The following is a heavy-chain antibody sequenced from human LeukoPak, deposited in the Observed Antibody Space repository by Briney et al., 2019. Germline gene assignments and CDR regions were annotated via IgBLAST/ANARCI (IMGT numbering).Heavy chain of an antibody. Sequence: PSETLSLTCAVYGGSFSGYYWSRIRQPPGKGLEWIGEINHSGSTNYNPSLKSRVTISVDTSKKQFSLKLSSVTAADTAVYYCARHPHSRWYILSNAFDIWGQGTMVTVSS. D-gene: IGHD6-13*01. CDR1: GGSFSGYY. CDR3: ARHPHSRWYILSNAFDI. CDR2: INHSGST. V-gene: IGHV4-34*01. J-gene: IGHJ3*02.